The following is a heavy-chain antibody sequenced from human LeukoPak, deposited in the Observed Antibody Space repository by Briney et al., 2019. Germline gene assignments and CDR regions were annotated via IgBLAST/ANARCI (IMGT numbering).Heavy chain of an antibody. CDR2: IYYSGST. Sequence: PSETLSLTCTVSGGSISSSSYYWGWIRQPPGKGLEWIGSIYYSGSTYYNPSLKSRVTISVDTSKNQFSLKLSSVTAADTAVYYCARESTDIVVVPAARNWFDPWGQGTLATVSS. V-gene: IGHV4-39*07. CDR3: ARESTDIVVVPAARNWFDP. J-gene: IGHJ5*02. CDR1: GGSISSSSYY. D-gene: IGHD2-2*01.